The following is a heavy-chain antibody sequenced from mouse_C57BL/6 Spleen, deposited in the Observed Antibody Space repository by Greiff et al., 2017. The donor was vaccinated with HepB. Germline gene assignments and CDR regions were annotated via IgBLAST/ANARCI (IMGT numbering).Heavy chain of an antibody. CDR2: IYPGSGST. V-gene: IGHV1-55*01. J-gene: IGHJ2*01. CDR1: GYTFTSYW. CDR3: ARKKLGNDY. Sequence: QVHVKQSGAELVKPGASVKMSCKASGYTFTSYWITWVKQRPGQGLEWIGDIYPGSGSTNYNEKFKSKATLTVDTSSSTAYMQLSSLTSEDSAVYYCARKKLGNDYWGQGTTLTVSS. D-gene: IGHD3-1*01.